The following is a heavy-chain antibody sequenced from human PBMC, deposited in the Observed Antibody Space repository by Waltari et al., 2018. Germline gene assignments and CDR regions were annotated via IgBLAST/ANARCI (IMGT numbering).Heavy chain of an antibody. D-gene: IGHD3-22*01. CDR1: GVSISSSDDH. CDR2: VYYSGST. Sequence: QVQLQESGPGLVKPSQTLSLTCTVSGVSISSSDDHWNWIRQPPGKGLEWIGYVYYSGSTYYNPSLKSRLTISVDTSKNQFYLHLNSVTAADTAVYYCARADYYYDKNWFDPWGQGTPVTVSS. J-gene: IGHJ5*02. V-gene: IGHV4-30-4*08. CDR3: ARADYYYDKNWFDP.